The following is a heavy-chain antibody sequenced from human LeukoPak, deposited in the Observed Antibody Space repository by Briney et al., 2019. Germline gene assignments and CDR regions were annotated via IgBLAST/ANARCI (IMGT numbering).Heavy chain of an antibody. CDR3: ARGGLRNGYNGLDY. CDR1: GFTFSDYY. D-gene: IGHD5-24*01. CDR2: IGKSGTHT. J-gene: IGHJ4*02. Sequence: GGSLRLSCAASGFTFSDYYMIWIRQAPGKGLEWVSYIGKSGTHTNYADSVKGRFTLSRDNSKSTMYLLMNSLRPDDTAVYYCARGGLRNGYNGLDYWGQGTLVTVSS. V-gene: IGHV3-11*06.